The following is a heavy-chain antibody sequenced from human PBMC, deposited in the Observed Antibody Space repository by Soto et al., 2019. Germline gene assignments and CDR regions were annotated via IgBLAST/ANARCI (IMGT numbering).Heavy chain of an antibody. Sequence: GGSLRLSCAASGFTFSSYAMHWVRQAPGKGLEWVAVISYDGSNKYYADPVKGRFTISRDNSKNTLYLQMNSLRAEDTAVYYCARGRYSYVKSPLYGMDVWGQGTTVTVSS. V-gene: IGHV3-30-3*01. J-gene: IGHJ6*02. D-gene: IGHD5-18*01. CDR2: ISYDGSNK. CDR1: GFTFSSYA. CDR3: ARGRYSYVKSPLYGMDV.